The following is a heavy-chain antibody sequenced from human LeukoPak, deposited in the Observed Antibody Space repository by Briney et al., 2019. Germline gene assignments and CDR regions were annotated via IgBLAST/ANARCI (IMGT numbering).Heavy chain of an antibody. J-gene: IGHJ4*02. V-gene: IGHV4-31*03. CDR3: ARDIMTDPPYFDY. CDR2: IYYSGST. Sequence: SQTLSLTCTVSGGSISSGGYYWSWIRQHPGTGLEWIGYIYYSGSTYYNPSLKSRVTISVDTSKNQFSLKLSSVTAADTAVYYCARDIMTDPPYFDYWGQGTLVTVSS. D-gene: IGHD2-21*02. CDR1: GGSISSGGYY.